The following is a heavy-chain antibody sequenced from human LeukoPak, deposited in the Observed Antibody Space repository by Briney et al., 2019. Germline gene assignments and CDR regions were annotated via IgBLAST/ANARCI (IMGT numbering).Heavy chain of an antibody. CDR3: ARASYCSGGSCYSDY. CDR1: GYTFTSYS. J-gene: IGHJ4*02. V-gene: IGHV1-18*01. Sequence: GASVNVSCKASGYTFTSYSISWVRQAPGQGLEWMGWISAYNGNTIYAQKVKGRVTMTTDTSTSTAYIELRSLKSDDTAVYYCARASYCSGGSCYSDYWGQGTLVTVSS. CDR2: ISAYNGNT. D-gene: IGHD2-15*01.